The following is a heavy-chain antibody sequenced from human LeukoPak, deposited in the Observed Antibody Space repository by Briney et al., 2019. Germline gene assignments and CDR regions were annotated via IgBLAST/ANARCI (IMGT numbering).Heavy chain of an antibody. V-gene: IGHV4-61*01. Sequence: SETLSLTCTVSGGSISSGSYYWSWIRQPPGKGLEWIGYIYYSGSTNYNPSLKSRVTISVDTSKSQFSLKLSSVTAADTAVYYCARLYDSSGYYFPNWGQGTLVTVSS. CDR2: IYYSGST. D-gene: IGHD3-22*01. CDR3: ARLYDSSGYYFPN. J-gene: IGHJ4*02. CDR1: GGSISSGSYY.